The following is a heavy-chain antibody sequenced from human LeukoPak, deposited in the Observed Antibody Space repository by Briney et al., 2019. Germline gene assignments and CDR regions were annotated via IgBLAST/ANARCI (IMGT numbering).Heavy chain of an antibody. CDR1: EFSRRTSGVG. CDR3: AHRWVGSSWYWVYFDY. Sequence: TASGATVANPTQTFTLTCYFSEFSRRTSGVGVGWIRLIPGKAREWLALIYWDDDKRYSPSLKSRLTITKDTSKDQVVLTMTDMDPVDTATYYCAHRWVGSSWYWVYFDYWGPGTLVTVSS. CDR2: IYWDDDK. J-gene: IGHJ4*02. V-gene: IGHV2-5*02. D-gene: IGHD6-13*01.